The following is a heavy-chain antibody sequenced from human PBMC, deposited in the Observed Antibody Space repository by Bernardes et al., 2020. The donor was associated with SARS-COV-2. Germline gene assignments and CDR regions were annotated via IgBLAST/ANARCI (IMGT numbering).Heavy chain of an antibody. CDR1: GFTFCDYT. CDR2: IWHDGSRE. CDR3: ATEDGEWLES. Sequence: SLTLSFAASGFTFCDYTMHWFRQAPGKGPEWVAVIWHDGSREYYVDSVKGRFAISRDNSNNTLYLQMNNLRVEDTALYRCATEDGEWLESWGQGTLVTVSS. V-gene: IGHV3-33*08. D-gene: IGHD4-17*01. J-gene: IGHJ5*01.